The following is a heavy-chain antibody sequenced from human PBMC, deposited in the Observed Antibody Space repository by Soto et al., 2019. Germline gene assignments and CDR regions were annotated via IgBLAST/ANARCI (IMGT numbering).Heavy chain of an antibody. D-gene: IGHD1-26*01. CDR3: ASLTPSGSYYYYGMDV. V-gene: IGHV5-10-1*01. CDR1: GYSFTSYW. J-gene: IGHJ6*02. Sequence: GESLKISCKGSGYSFTSYWISWVRQMPGKGLEWMGRIDPSDSYTNYSPSFQGHVTISADKSISTAYLQWSSLKASDTAMYYCASLTPSGSYYYYGMDVWGQGTTVTVSS. CDR2: IDPSDSYT.